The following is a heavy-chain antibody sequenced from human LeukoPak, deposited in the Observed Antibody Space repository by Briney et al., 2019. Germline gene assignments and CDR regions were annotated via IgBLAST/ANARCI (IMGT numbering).Heavy chain of an antibody. D-gene: IGHD5-18*01. Sequence: ASVKVSCKVSGYTLTELSMHWVLQVPGKGLEWVGGFDPEDGETIYAQKFQGRVTMTEDTSTDTAYMELSSLRSEDTAVYYCATGGVDTAMVTGVYWGQGTLVTVSS. J-gene: IGHJ4*02. CDR1: GYTLTELS. V-gene: IGHV1-24*01. CDR3: ATGGVDTAMVTGVY. CDR2: FDPEDGET.